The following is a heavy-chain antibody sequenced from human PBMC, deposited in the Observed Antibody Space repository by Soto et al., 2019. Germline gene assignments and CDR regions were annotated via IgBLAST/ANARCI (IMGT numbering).Heavy chain of an antibody. CDR2: IYYSGST. J-gene: IGHJ6*03. D-gene: IGHD2-15*01. V-gene: IGHV4-39*01. CDR1: GGSISSSSYY. Sequence: QLQLQESGPGLVKPSETLSLTCTVSGGSISSSSYYWGWIRQPPGKGLEWIGSIYYSGSTYYNPSLKSRVTISVDTSKNQFSLKLSSVTAADTAVYYCARHGYCSGGSCQWGYYYYMDVWGKGTTVTVSS. CDR3: ARHGYCSGGSCQWGYYYYMDV.